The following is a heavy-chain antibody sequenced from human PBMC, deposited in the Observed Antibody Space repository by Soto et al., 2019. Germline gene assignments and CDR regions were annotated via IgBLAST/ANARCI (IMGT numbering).Heavy chain of an antibody. CDR1: GFTFSSYA. V-gene: IGHV3-30-3*01. D-gene: IGHD3-9*01. CDR2: ISYDGSNK. Sequence: GGSLRLSCAASGFTFSSYAMHWVRQAPGKGLEWVAVISYDGSNKYYADSVKGRFTISRDNSKNTLYLQMNSLRAEDTAVYYCARVSNPSPSWLTDYYCDGMDVCGQRTTVPVSS. J-gene: IGHJ6*02. CDR3: ARVSNPSPSWLTDYYCDGMDV.